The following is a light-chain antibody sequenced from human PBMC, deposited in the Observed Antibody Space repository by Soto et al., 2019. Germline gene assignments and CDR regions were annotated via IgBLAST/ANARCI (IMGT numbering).Light chain of an antibody. CDR2: DAS. V-gene: IGKV1-27*01. CDR3: QKYSGAPLT. CDR1: QGISIY. J-gene: IGKJ4*01. Sequence: DIQMTQSTSSLSASVGDRVTIACRASQGISIYLAWYQQKPGKVPQLLIYDASTLQSGVPYRFSGSGSGTDFTLTISGLQPEDVATYCCQKYSGAPLTFGRGTKGEIK.